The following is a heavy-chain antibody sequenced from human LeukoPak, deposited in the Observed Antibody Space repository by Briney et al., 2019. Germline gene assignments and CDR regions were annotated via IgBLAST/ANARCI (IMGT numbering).Heavy chain of an antibody. CDR2: ISWNSGSI. CDR3: AKEGGNGGYFDY. D-gene: IGHD4-23*01. J-gene: IGHJ4*02. CDR1: GFTFDDYA. V-gene: IGHV3-9*03. Sequence: GGSLRLSCAASGFTFDDYAMHWVRQAPGKGLEWVSGISWNSGSIGYADSVKGRFTISRDNAKNSLYLQMNSLRAEDMASYYCAKEGGNGGYFDYWGQGTLVTVSS.